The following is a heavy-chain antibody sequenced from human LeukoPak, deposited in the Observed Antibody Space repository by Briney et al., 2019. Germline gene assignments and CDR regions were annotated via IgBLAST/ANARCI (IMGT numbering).Heavy chain of an antibody. V-gene: IGHV3-48*01. CDR1: GFTFSSYS. J-gene: IGHJ6*03. CDR2: ISSSSSTI. Sequence: GGSLRLSCAASGFTFSSYSMNWVRQAPGKGLEWVSYISSSSSTIYYADSVKGRFTISRDNAKNSLYLQMNSLRAEDTAVYYCARSREGATFYYYYMDVWGKGTTVTISS. CDR3: ARSREGATFYYYYMDV. D-gene: IGHD1-26*01.